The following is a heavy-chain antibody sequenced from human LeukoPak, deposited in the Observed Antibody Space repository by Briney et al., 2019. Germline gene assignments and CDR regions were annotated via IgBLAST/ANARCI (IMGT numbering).Heavy chain of an antibody. D-gene: IGHD3-10*01. J-gene: IGHJ4*02. CDR1: GFTFSSHA. Sequence: GGSLRLSCAASGFTFSSHAMSWVRQAPGKGLEWVSAISGSGGSTYYADSVKGRFTISRDNSKNTLYLQMNSLRSEDTAVYYCATWGITMVRGVKNYWGQGTLVTVSS. V-gene: IGHV3-23*01. CDR2: ISGSGGST. CDR3: ATWGITMVRGVKNY.